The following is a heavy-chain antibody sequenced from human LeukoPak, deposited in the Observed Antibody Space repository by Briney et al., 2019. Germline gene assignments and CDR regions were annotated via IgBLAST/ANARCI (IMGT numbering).Heavy chain of an antibody. CDR2: INPDSGGT. D-gene: IGHD4-17*01. Sequence: ASVKVSCRASGYTFTGYYMSWVRQAPGQGLEWMGWINPDSGGTHYAQNFQGWVTMTRDTSISTAYMELSSLRSEDTAVYYCARDRYGLADYWGQGTLVTVSS. V-gene: IGHV1-2*04. CDR3: ARDRYGLADY. J-gene: IGHJ4*02. CDR1: GYTFTGYY.